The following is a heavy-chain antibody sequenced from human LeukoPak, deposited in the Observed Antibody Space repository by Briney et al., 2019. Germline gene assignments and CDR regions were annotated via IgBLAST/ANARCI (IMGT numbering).Heavy chain of an antibody. D-gene: IGHD2-15*01. J-gene: IGHJ6*03. CDR2: INHSGST. CDR1: GGSFSGYY. V-gene: IGHV4-34*01. CDR3: ARVRCSGGSCPYYYYYYYMDV. Sequence: SVTLSLTCAVYGGSFSGYYWSWIRQPPGKGLEWIGEINHSGSTNYNPSLQSRVTISIDTSKNQFSLKLRFVTAADTAVYYCARVRCSGGSCPYYYYYYYMDVWGKGTTVTVSS.